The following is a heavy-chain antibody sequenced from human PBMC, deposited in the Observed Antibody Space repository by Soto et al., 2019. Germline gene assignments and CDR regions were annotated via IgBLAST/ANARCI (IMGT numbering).Heavy chain of an antibody. J-gene: IGHJ5*02. V-gene: IGHV1-2*02. CDR1: GYTFTGYY. CDR3: ASAMWELLHWFDP. CDR2: INPNSGGT. Sequence: ASVKVSCKASGYTFTGYYMHWVRQAPGQGLEWMGWINPNSGGTNYAQKFQGRVTMTRDASISTAYMELSRLRSDDTAVYYCASAMWELLHWFDPWGQGTLVTVSS. D-gene: IGHD1-26*01.